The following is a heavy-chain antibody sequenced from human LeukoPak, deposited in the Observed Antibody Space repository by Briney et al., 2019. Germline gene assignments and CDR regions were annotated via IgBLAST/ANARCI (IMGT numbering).Heavy chain of an antibody. V-gene: IGHV1-2*06. CDR3: ASEDVVVTAGY. Sequence: ASVTVSCKASGYTFTGYHMHWVRQAPGQGLEWMGRINPNSGGTNYAQKFQGRVTMTRDTSISTAYMELSRLRSDDTAVYYCASEDVVVTAGYWGQGTLVTVSS. CDR1: GYTFTGYH. J-gene: IGHJ4*02. D-gene: IGHD2-21*02. CDR2: INPNSGGT.